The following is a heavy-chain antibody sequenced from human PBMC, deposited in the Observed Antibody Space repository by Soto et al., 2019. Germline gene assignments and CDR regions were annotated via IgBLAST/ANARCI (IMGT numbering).Heavy chain of an antibody. J-gene: IGHJ6*02. CDR3: AMLFREDNGMDV. CDR2: ISHDGSNE. Sequence: QVQLVESGGGVVQPGRSLRLSCAASGFIFSRYAMHWVRQAAGKGLEWVAVISHDGSNEYYADSMEGRFTISRDNSKNMLYVQMNSLRVEDAAVYYFAMLFREDNGMDVWGQGTTVTVSS. CDR1: GFIFSRYA. V-gene: IGHV3-30*04.